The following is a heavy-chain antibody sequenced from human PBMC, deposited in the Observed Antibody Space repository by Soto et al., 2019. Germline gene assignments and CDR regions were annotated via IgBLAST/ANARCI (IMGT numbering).Heavy chain of an antibody. CDR2: TYYRSKWDN. CDR1: GDSVSSNSAA. CDR3: ARDLLYFSVDSCRPGLDLRDF. D-gene: IGHD2-15*01. V-gene: IGHV6-1*01. J-gene: IGHJ6*03. Sequence: SQTHSLTCGISGDSVSSNSAAWNWIRQSPSRGLEWLGRTYYRSKWDNDYAVSVKSRITINPDTSKNQFSLQLNSVTPEDTAVYYCARDLLYFSVDSCRPGLDLRDFCGKGST.